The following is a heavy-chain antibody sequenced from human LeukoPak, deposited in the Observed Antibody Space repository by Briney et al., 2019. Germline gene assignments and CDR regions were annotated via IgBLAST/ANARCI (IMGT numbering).Heavy chain of an antibody. V-gene: IGHV4-31*03. J-gene: IGHJ5*02. CDR2: SHYSGIT. D-gene: IGHD2/OR15-2a*01. CDR3: ARYTTLSTNWFDP. CDR1: GGAISSDDYY. Sequence: SQTLSLTCTVSGGAISSDDYYWAWSRQRRGKGREWIVYSHYSGITNYNPSLQSRVTISVDTSQNHFSLHLPSVTAADTAVYYCARYTTLSTNWFDPWGQGTLVTVSS.